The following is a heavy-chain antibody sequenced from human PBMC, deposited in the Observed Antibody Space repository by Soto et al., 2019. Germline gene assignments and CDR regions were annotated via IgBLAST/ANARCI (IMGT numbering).Heavy chain of an antibody. CDR1: GFTFSSYA. J-gene: IGHJ4*02. Sequence: EVQLLESGGGLVQPGGSLTLSCAASGFTFSSYAMSWVRQAPGKGLEWVSAISGSGGSTYYADSVKGRFTISRDNSKNTLYLQTNSLRAEDTAVYYCASFDDYVWGSFPVLFRSDYWCQGTLLTVSS. V-gene: IGHV3-23*01. CDR2: ISGSGGST. D-gene: IGHD3-16*01. CDR3: ASFDDYVWGSFPVLFRSDY.